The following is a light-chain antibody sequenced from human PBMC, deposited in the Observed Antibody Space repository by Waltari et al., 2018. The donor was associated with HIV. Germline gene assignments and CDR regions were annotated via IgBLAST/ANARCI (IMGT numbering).Light chain of an antibody. CDR2: GAS. CDR3: QQYNNWPRT. Sequence: EIVMTQSPVTLSVSPGDRATLSCRASQSISGNLAWYHQKPGQAPRLLIYGASTRATGIPARFSGSGSGTEFTLTISSLQSEDFAVYYCQQYNNWPRTFGQGTKLEIK. V-gene: IGKV3-15*01. J-gene: IGKJ2*01. CDR1: QSISGN.